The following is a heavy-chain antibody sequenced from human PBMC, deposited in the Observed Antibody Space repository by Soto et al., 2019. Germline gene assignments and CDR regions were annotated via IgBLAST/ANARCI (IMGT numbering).Heavy chain of an antibody. J-gene: IGHJ4*02. V-gene: IGHV1-69*08. CDR3: TRGGRENNWHNGTFEY. CDR1: GGTFSSYS. D-gene: IGHD1-20*01. Sequence: QVQLVQSGAEVKKPGSSVKVSCKAPGGTFSSYSINWVRQAPGQGLEWMGRVVPKIGNINFVRKFQGRLTLTADKSTRTAFLEPSSLRPEATAVYYCTRGGRENNWHNGTFEYWGQGTQVTVSS. CDR2: VVPKIGNI.